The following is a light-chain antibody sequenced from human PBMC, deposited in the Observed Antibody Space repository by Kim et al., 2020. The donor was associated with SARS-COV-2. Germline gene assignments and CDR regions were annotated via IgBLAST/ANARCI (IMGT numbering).Light chain of an antibody. V-gene: IGLV2-14*03. Sequence: QSITISCTGTSSDVGGYNYVSWYQQHPSKAPKLMIYDVSNRPSGVSNRFSGSKSGNAASLTISGLQAEDEADYYCSSYTSSSTLDVFGTGTKVTVL. J-gene: IGLJ1*01. CDR2: DVS. CDR3: SSYTSSSTLDV. CDR1: SSDVGGYNY.